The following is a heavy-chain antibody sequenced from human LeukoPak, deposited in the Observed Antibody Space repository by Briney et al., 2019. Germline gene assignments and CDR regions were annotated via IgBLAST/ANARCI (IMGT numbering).Heavy chain of an antibody. CDR3: AREEGNWFDP. CDR2: INTNENT. Sequence: PSETLSLTCNVSGVSISSYYWTWIRQPAGKGLEWLGHINTNENTNYNPSLKSRVTMSVDTSKNQLSLRLSSVTAADTAVYYCAREEGNWFDPRGQGTLVTVSS. V-gene: IGHV4-4*07. J-gene: IGHJ5*02. CDR1: GVSISSYY.